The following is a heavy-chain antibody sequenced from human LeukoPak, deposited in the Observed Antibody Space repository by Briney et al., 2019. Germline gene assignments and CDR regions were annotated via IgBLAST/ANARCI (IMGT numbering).Heavy chain of an antibody. V-gene: IGHV3-48*01. CDR3: ARGGSYSLAIGY. Sequence: GGSLRLSCAASGFTFNNFAMSWVRQTPGKGLEWVSYISSSSSTIYYADSVKGRFTISRDNAKNSLYLQMNSLRAEDTAVYFCARGGSYSLAIGYWGQGTLVTVSP. CDR1: GFTFNNFA. J-gene: IGHJ4*02. CDR2: ISSSSSTI. D-gene: IGHD1-26*01.